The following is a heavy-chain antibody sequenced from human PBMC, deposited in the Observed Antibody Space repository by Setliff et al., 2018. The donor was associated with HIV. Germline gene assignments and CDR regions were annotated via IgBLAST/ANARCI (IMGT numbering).Heavy chain of an antibody. CDR3: VRGMTFTRRYDAFDL. D-gene: IGHD2-15*01. J-gene: IGHJ3*01. V-gene: IGHV2-5*01. CDR1: GFSLSISGVG. Sequence: SGPTLVNPTQTLTLTCTFSGFSLSISGVGVGWIRQPPGKALEWLALIYWNDERRYSPSLKSRLTITKDTSKNQVVLTMTNMDPVDTATYYCVRGMTFTRRYDAFDLWGQGTAVTVSS. CDR2: IYWNDER.